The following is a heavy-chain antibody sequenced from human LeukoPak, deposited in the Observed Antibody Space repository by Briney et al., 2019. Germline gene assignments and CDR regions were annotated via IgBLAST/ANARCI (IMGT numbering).Heavy chain of an antibody. V-gene: IGHV3-30*18. Sequence: GGSLRPSCAASGFTFSSYGMPWVRQAPGKGLEWVAVISYDGSNKYYADSVKGRFTISRDNSKNTLYLQMNSLRAEDTAVYYCAKGITIFGVTEIDYWGQGTLVTVSS. CDR3: AKGITIFGVTEIDY. D-gene: IGHD3-3*01. CDR1: GFTFSSYG. CDR2: ISYDGSNK. J-gene: IGHJ4*02.